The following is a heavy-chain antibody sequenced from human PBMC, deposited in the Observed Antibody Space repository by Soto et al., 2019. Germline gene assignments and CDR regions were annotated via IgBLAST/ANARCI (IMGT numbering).Heavy chain of an antibody. CDR1: GDSLGNFY. Sequence: SETLSLTCAISGDSLGNFYWSRIRQPAGKGLESLGRLSASGRTNYSPSLQSRVTMSLDRSKNRSSLRLTSVSAADTAVYFCARGMGRYFDIWGRGTLVTVSS. J-gene: IGHJ2*01. CDR3: ARGMGRYFDI. V-gene: IGHV4-4*07. CDR2: LSASGRT. D-gene: IGHD2-8*01.